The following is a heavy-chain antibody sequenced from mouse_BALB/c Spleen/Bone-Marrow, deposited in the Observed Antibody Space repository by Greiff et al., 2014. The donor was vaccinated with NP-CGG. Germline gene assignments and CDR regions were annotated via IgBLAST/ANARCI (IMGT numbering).Heavy chain of an antibody. Sequence: VQLQQSGPELEKPGASVKISCKASGYSFTGYNMNWVKQSNGKSLEWIGNIDPYYGGISYNQKFKGKATLTVDKSSSTAYMQLKSLTSEDSAVYYCARSEVRREGYYAMDYWGQGTSVTVSS. CDR1: GYSFTGYN. D-gene: IGHD2-14*01. CDR3: ARSEVRREGYYAMDY. J-gene: IGHJ4*01. V-gene: IGHV1-39*01. CDR2: IDPYYGGI.